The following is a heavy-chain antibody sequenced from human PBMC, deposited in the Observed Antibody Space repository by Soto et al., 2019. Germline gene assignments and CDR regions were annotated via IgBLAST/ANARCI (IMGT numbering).Heavy chain of an antibody. D-gene: IGHD3-22*01. J-gene: IGHJ3*02. CDR3: ARVYDSSGYYPRGAFDI. Sequence: SETLSLTCTVSGGSISSYYWSWIRQPPGKVLEWIGYIYYSGSTNYNPSLKSRVTISVDTSKNQFSLKLSSVTAADTAVYYCARVYDSSGYYPRGAFDIWGQGTMVTVSS. V-gene: IGHV4-59*01. CDR1: GGSISSYY. CDR2: IYYSGST.